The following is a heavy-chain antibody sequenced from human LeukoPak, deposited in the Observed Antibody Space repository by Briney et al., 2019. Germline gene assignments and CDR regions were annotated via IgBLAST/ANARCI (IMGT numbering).Heavy chain of an antibody. Sequence: GGSLRLSCTASGFTFSSYAMNWVRQAPGKGLEWVSGIGAGGTFTYYADSVKGRFTISRDNSRNTLYLQLNSLRADDTAVYYCGKGIDYTTYGYYFYYWGQGTLVTVSS. V-gene: IGHV3-23*01. D-gene: IGHD4-11*01. J-gene: IGHJ4*02. CDR2: IGAGGTFT. CDR1: GFTFSSYA. CDR3: GKGIDYTTYGYYFYY.